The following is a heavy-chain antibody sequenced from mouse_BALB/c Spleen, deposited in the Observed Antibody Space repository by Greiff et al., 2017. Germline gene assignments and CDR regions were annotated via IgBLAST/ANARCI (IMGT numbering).Heavy chain of an antibody. V-gene: IGHV3-6*02. Sequence: EVQLVESGPGLVKPSQSLSLTCSVTGYSITSGYYWNWIRQFPGNKLEWMGYISYDGSNNYNPSLKNRISITRDTSKNQFFLKLNSVTTEDTATYYCARDYGSHWYFDVWGAGTTVTVSS. J-gene: IGHJ1*01. CDR1: GYSITSGYY. CDR2: ISYDGSN. CDR3: ARDYGSHWYFDV. D-gene: IGHD1-1*01.